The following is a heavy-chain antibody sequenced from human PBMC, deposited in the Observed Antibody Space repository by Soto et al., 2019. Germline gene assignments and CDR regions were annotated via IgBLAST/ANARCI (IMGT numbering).Heavy chain of an antibody. Sequence: GGSLRLSCAASGFTFSSYAMSWVRQAPGKGLEWVSAISGSGGSTYYADSVKGRFTISRDNSKNTLYLQMNSLRAEDTAVYYCAKPPQGGYSSSSYFDYWGQGTLVTSPQ. D-gene: IGHD6-6*01. CDR3: AKPPQGGYSSSSYFDY. CDR2: ISGSGGST. J-gene: IGHJ4*02. V-gene: IGHV3-23*01. CDR1: GFTFSSYA.